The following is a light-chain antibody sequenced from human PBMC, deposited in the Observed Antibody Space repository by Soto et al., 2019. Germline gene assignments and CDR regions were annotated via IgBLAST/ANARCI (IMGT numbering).Light chain of an antibody. V-gene: IGKV1-5*03. CDR3: QQYVSYPLT. J-gene: IGKJ4*01. CDR1: QSIGTW. CDR2: KAS. Sequence: DIQMTQSTSTLSAFIGDRVTITCRASQSIGTWLAWYQQKPGKAPNLLISKASSLEVGVPSRFSGSGSGTEFTLTISSLQPDDVATYSCQQYVSYPLTFGGGTKVEIK.